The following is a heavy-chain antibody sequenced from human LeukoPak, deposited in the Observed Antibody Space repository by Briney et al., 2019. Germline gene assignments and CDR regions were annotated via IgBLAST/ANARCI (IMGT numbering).Heavy chain of an antibody. CDR1: GFTFSSYA. CDR2: ISGSGGST. D-gene: IGHD2-15*01. CDR3: AKAKRYCSGGSCLLFDY. J-gene: IGHJ4*02. V-gene: IGHV3-23*01. Sequence: GGSLRLSCAASGFTFSSYAMSWVRQAPGKGLEWVSAISGSGGSTYYADSVKGRFTISRDNSKNTLYLQMNSLRAEDTAVYYCAKAKRYCSGGSCLLFDYWGQGTLVTVSS.